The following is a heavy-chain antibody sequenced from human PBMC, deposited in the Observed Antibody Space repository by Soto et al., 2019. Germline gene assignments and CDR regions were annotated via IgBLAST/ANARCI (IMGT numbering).Heavy chain of an antibody. J-gene: IGHJ5*02. Sequence: QVQLVQSGAEVKKPGSSVKVSCKASGGTFSSYTISWVRQAPGQGLEWMGRIIPILGIANYAQKFQGRVTITADKSTSTAYMERSSLRSEDTAVYYCARGYDADCSGGSCYNNWFDPWGQGTLVTVSS. D-gene: IGHD2-15*01. CDR1: GGTFSSYT. V-gene: IGHV1-69*02. CDR3: ARGYDADCSGGSCYNNWFDP. CDR2: IIPILGIA.